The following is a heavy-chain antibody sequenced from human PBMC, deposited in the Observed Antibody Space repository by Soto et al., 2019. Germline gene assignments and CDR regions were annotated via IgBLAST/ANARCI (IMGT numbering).Heavy chain of an antibody. CDR3: AKVLRGYGDHDLGQIDY. V-gene: IGHV3-23*01. J-gene: IGHJ4*02. Sequence: GGSLRLSCAASGFTFSSYAMSWVRQAPGKGLEWVSAISGSGGSTYYADSVKGRFTISRDNSKNTLYLQMNSLRAEDTAVYYCAKVLRGYGDHDLGQIDYWGQGPLVTVSS. CDR2: ISGSGGST. CDR1: GFTFSSYA. D-gene: IGHD4-17*01.